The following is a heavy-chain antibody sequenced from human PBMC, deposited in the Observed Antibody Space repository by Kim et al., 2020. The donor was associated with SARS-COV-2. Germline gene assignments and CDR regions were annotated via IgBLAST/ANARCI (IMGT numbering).Heavy chain of an antibody. CDR3: ARRVLAPGGYYFDY. V-gene: IGHV4-31*03. J-gene: IGHJ4*02. D-gene: IGHD3-10*01. CDR2: IYYSGST. Sequence: SETLSLTCTVSGGSISSGGYYWSWIRQHPGKGLEWIGYIYYSGSTYYNPSLKSRVTISVDTSKNQFSLKLSSVTAADTAVYYCARRVLAPGGYYFDYWGQGTLVTVSS. CDR1: GGSISSGGYY.